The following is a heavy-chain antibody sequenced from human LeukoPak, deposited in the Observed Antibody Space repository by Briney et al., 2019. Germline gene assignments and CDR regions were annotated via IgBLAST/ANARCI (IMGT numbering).Heavy chain of an antibody. J-gene: IGHJ3*02. CDR1: GFTFSSYS. CDR2: ISSSSSYI. Sequence: GGSLRLSCAASGFTFSSYSMNWVGQAPGKWLASLPSISSSSSYIYYADSVKGRFTISRDNAKNSLYLQMNSLRAEDTAVYYCARDRSRELLYCDAFDIWGQGTMVTVSS. D-gene: IGHD1-26*01. CDR3: ARDRSRELLYCDAFDI. V-gene: IGHV3-21*01.